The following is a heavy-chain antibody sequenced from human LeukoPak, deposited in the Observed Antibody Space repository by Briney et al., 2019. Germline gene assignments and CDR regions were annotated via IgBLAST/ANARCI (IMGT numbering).Heavy chain of an antibody. CDR3: ARRNGMDV. V-gene: IGHV3-74*01. Sequence: GGSLRLSCAAPGFTFSSYWMNWVRQAPGKGLVWVSRINIDGSSTNYADSVKGRFTISRDNAKNTLYLQMNSLRAEDTAVYYCARRNGMDVWGQGTTVTVSS. CDR2: INIDGSST. J-gene: IGHJ6*02. CDR1: GFTFSSYW.